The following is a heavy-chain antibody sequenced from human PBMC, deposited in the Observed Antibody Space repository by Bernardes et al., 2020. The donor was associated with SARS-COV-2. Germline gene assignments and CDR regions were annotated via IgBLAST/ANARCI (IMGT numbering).Heavy chain of an antibody. J-gene: IGHJ4*02. D-gene: IGHD6-19*01. CDR1: RGSIGSYY. V-gene: IGHV4-59*08. Sequence: SETLSLTCTVSRGSIGSYYWSWIRQPPGKGLEWIGYIYYSGSTNYNPSLKSRVTISVDTSKNQFSLKVDSVTAADTAVYYCARAVAGTSPLGYWGQGTLVTVSS. CDR3: ARAVAGTSPLGY. CDR2: IYYSGST.